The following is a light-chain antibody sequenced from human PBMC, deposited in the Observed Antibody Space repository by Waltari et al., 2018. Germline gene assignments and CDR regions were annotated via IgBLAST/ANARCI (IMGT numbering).Light chain of an antibody. V-gene: IGLV2-14*01. J-gene: IGLJ3*02. Sequence: QSALTQPASVSGSPGQSIPISCTGTSSDVGGYNYFSWYQQHPGKAPKLMIFDVSKRPSGVSNRFSGSKSGSTASLTISGLQAEDEADFYCNSYTSSSTWVFGGGTKLTVL. CDR3: NSYTSSSTWV. CDR1: SSDVGGYNY. CDR2: DVS.